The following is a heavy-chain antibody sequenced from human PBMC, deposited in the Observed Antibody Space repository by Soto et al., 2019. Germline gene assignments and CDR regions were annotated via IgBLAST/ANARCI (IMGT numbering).Heavy chain of an antibody. Sequence: QVQLVQSGAEVKKPGSSVKVSCKASGGTFNSYAISWVRQAPGQGLEWMGGIIPIFGTADYAQKFQGRVPIPAVESTITVYMELSSLRSEDTAGYYFASHYASGGYYYRRLDYWGQGTLVTVSS. J-gene: IGHJ4*02. CDR2: IIPIFGTA. CDR3: ASHYASGGYYYRRLDY. CDR1: GGTFNSYA. D-gene: IGHD3-22*01. V-gene: IGHV1-69*12.